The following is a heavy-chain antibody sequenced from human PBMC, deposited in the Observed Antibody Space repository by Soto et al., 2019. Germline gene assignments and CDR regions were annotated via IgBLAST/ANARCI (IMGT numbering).Heavy chain of an antibody. CDR3: VTVLHPANSWFDS. V-gene: IGHV3-15*01. CDR2: IKSRTENETT. D-gene: IGHD3-3*01. Sequence: PGGIVRLCCAATGFTFSNVWLSWVRQCPGKGLEWLGRIKSRTENETTDYASPARGRFIISRDDSKNMLYLQLNSLKSEDTGVYYCVTVLHPANSWFDSWAQGIPVPVSS. CDR1: GFTFSNVW. J-gene: IGHJ5*01.